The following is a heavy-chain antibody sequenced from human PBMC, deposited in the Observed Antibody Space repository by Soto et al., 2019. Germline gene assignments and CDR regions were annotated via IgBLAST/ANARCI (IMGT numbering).Heavy chain of an antibody. CDR2: IYHSGST. CDR3: ARTVDYDSSGYYLTARPFDY. J-gene: IGHJ4*02. CDR1: GGSISSSNW. D-gene: IGHD3-22*01. Sequence: QVQLQESGPGLVKPSGTLSLTCAVSGGSISSSNWWSWVRQPPGKGLEWIGEIYHSGSTNYNPSLKSRVTISVDKSKNQFSLKLSSVTAADTAVYYCARTVDYDSSGYYLTARPFDYWGQGTLVTVSS. V-gene: IGHV4-4*02.